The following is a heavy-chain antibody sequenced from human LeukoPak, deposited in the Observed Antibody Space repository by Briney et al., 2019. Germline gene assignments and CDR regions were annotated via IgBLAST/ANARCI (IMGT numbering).Heavy chain of an antibody. CDR1: GGSISSSSYY. CDR3: ARQRLTIFGVVITHFDY. CDR2: IYYSGST. D-gene: IGHD3-3*01. J-gene: IGHJ4*02. Sequence: SGTLSLTCTVSGGSISSSSYYWGWIRQPPGKGLEWIGSIYYSGSTYYNPSLKSRVTISVDTSKNQFSLKLSSVTAADTAVYYCARQRLTIFGVVITHFDYWGQGTLVTVSS. V-gene: IGHV4-39*01.